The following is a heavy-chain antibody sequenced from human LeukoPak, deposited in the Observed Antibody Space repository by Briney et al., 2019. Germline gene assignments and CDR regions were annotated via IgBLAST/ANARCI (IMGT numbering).Heavy chain of an antibody. D-gene: IGHD4-17*01. J-gene: IGHJ6*03. CDR1: GYTFNSYG. CDR3: ARRGGKNYGDYLLYYYMDV. Sequence: ASVKVSCKASGYTFNSYGINWVRQAPGQGLEWMGWISAYNGNTNYAQKFQGRVTMTTDTSTSTAYMELRSLRSDDTAMYYCARRGGKNYGDYLLYYYMDVWGKGTTVTVSS. CDR2: ISAYNGNT. V-gene: IGHV1-18*01.